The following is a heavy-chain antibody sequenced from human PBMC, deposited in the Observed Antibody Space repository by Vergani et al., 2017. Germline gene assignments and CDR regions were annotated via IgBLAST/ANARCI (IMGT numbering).Heavy chain of an antibody. CDR1: GFTFSSYA. V-gene: IGHV3-23*01. J-gene: IGHJ4*02. CDR3: ARGGGFGGSLDY. Sequence: EVQLLESGGGLVQPGGSLRLSCAASGFTFSSYAMSWVRQAPGKGLEWVSAISGSGSTIYYADSVKGRFTISRDNAKNSLYLQMNSLRAEDTAVYYCARGGGFGGSLDYWGQGTLVTVSS. CDR2: ISGSGSTI. D-gene: IGHD1-26*01.